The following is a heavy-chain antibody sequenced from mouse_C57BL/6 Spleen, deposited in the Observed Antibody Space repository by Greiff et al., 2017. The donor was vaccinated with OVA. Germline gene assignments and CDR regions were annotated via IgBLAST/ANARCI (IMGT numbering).Heavy chain of an antibody. D-gene: IGHD2-5*01. V-gene: IGHV1-52*01. CDR1: GYTFTSYW. CDR2: IDPSDSET. J-gene: IGHJ4*01. CDR3: AREGDYSNYGGARDY. Sequence: QVQLQPSGAELVRPGSSVKLSCKASGYTFTSYWMHWVKQRPIQGLEWIGNIDPSDSETHYNQKFKDKATLTVDKSSSTAYMQLSSLTSEDSAVYYCAREGDYSNYGGARDYWGQGTSVTVSS.